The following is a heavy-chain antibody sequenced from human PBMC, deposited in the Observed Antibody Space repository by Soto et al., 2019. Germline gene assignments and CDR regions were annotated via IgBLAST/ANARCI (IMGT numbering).Heavy chain of an antibody. CDR1: GYTFTGYY. D-gene: IGHD3-10*01. Sequence: ASVKVSCKASGYTFTGYYMHWVRQAPGQGLEWMGWINPNRGGTNYAQKFQGRVTMTRDTSISTAYMELSRLRSDDTAVYYCARDLGSPYGMDVWGQGTTVTVSS. CDR2: INPNRGGT. CDR3: ARDLGSPYGMDV. J-gene: IGHJ6*02. V-gene: IGHV1-2*02.